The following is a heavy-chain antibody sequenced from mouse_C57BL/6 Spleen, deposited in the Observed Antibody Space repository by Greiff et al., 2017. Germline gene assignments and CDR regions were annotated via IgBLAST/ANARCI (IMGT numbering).Heavy chain of an antibody. V-gene: IGHV1-55*01. CDR2: IYPGSGST. D-gene: IGHD2-5*01. CDR1: GYTFTSYW. CDR3: ARGSYYSNYVFDV. Sequence: VQLQQSGAELVKPGASVKMSCKASGYTFTSYWITWVKQRPGQGLEWIGDIYPGSGSTNYNEKFKSKATLTVDTASSTAYMQLSSLTSEDDAVYYCARGSYYSNYVFDVWGTGTTVTVSS. J-gene: IGHJ1*03.